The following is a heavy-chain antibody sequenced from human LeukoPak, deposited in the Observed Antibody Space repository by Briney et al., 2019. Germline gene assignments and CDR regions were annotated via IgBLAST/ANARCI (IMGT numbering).Heavy chain of an antibody. D-gene: IGHD3-3*01. CDR1: GFTFSSFS. J-gene: IGHJ6*03. Sequence: PGGSLRLSCAASGFTFSSFSMNWVRQAPGKGLQWVSHISSSSGTRYYADSVQGRFTISRDNAKLYLQMNSLRAEDTAVYYCARRSTIFGGYYYMDVWGKGTKVTVSS. CDR3: ARRSTIFGGYYYMDV. CDR2: ISSSSGTR. V-gene: IGHV3-48*01.